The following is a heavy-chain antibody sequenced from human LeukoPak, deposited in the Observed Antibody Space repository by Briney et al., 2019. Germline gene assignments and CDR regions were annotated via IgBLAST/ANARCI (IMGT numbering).Heavy chain of an antibody. V-gene: IGHV4-39*07. Sequence: SETLSLTCTVSGGSISSSSYYWSWIRQPPGKGLEWIGEINHSGSTNYNPSLKSRVTISVDTTKNQFSLKLSSVTAADTAVYYCARGKQWLAPRRAFDIWGQGTMVTVSS. CDR2: INHSGST. CDR3: ARGKQWLAPRRAFDI. CDR1: GGSISSSSYY. J-gene: IGHJ3*02. D-gene: IGHD6-19*01.